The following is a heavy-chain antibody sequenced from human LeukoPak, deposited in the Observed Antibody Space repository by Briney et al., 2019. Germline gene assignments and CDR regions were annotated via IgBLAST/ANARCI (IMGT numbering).Heavy chain of an antibody. D-gene: IGHD2-15*01. J-gene: IGHJ5*02. V-gene: IGHV1-18*04. CDR2: ISANNGNT. CDR1: GYTFTDYY. Sequence: ASVLISCKASGYTFTDYYMHWVRQAPGQGLEWMGWISANNGNTNYAQKFQGRVTMTTDTSTSTAYMELRSLRADDTAVYYCARVVATDENWFDPWGRGTLGIASS. CDR3: ARVVATDENWFDP.